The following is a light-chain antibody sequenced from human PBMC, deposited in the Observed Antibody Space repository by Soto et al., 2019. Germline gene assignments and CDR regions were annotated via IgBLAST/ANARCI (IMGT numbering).Light chain of an antibody. J-gene: IGKJ4*01. CDR3: HQYFRSPLT. V-gene: IGKV1-39*01. CDR1: QGINGF. CDR2: GGS. Sequence: DIQMTQSPSSLSASVGDRVTITCRASQGINGFLNWFQQRPGKAPKRLIYGGSNLQPGVPSRFSGSGSVAEFTLTVSGLQAEDVAIYYCHQYFRSPLTFGGGTKVEVK.